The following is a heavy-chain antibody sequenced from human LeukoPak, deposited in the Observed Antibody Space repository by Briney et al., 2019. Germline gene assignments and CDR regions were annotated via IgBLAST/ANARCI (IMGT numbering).Heavy chain of an antibody. J-gene: IGHJ4*02. Sequence: SQTLSLTCAISGDSVSSNSAAWSWIRLSPSRGLEWLGRTYYRSKWYNDYAVSVKSRIIINPDTSKNQFSLQLNSVTPEDTAVYFCARGSRGTFDYWGQGTLVTVSS. CDR3: ARGSRGTFDY. CDR1: GDSVSSNSAA. CDR2: TYYRSKWYN. V-gene: IGHV6-1*01.